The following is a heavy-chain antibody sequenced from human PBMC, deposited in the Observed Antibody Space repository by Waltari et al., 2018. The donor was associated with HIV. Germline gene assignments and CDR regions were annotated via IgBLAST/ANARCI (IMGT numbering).Heavy chain of an antibody. J-gene: IGHJ4*02. V-gene: IGHV4-39*07. CDR3: AREYSSSSTFDY. Sequence: QLQLQESGPGLVKPSETLSLTCTVSGGSISSSSYYWGWIRQPPGKGLEWIGSIYYSGSTYYNPSLKSRVTISVDTSKNQFSLKLSSVTAADTAVYYCAREYSSSSTFDYWGQGTLVTVSS. D-gene: IGHD6-6*01. CDR2: IYYSGST. CDR1: GGSISSSSYY.